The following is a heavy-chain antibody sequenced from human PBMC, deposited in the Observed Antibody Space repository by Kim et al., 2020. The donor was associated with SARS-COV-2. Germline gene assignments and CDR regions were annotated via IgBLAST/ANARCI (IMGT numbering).Heavy chain of an antibody. J-gene: IGHJ4*02. CDR2: ISAYNGNT. D-gene: IGHD6-19*01. CDR1: GYTFTSYG. CDR3: ARVSPRIAVVPDTESQPGDY. Sequence: ASVKVSCKASGYTFTSYGISWVRQAPGQGLEWMGWISAYNGNTNYAQKLQGRVTMTTDTSTSTAYMELRSLRSDDTAVYYCARVSPRIAVVPDTESQPGDYWGQGTLVTVSS. V-gene: IGHV1-18*01.